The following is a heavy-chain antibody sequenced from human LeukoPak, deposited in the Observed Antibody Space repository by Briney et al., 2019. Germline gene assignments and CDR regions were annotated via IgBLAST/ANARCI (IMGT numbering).Heavy chain of an antibody. CDR3: AKAPTNAYYYDSSGYSN. CDR2: TSSDGNIN. D-gene: IGHD3-22*01. J-gene: IGHJ4*02. Sequence: GRSLRLSCAASGFTFSSYAMHWVRQAPGKGLEWVGVTSSDGNINYYADSVKGRFTISRDNSKNTLYLQMNSLRAEDTAVYYCAKAPTNAYYYDSSGYSNWGQGTLVTVSS. CDR1: GFTFSSYA. V-gene: IGHV3-30-3*01.